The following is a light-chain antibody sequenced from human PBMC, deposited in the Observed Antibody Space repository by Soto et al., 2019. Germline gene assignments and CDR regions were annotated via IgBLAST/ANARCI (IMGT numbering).Light chain of an antibody. Sequence: LTQSPSFLSASVGDRVTITCRASQGISTFLAWYQQHPGTAPKRLIYDASNLQSGVPSRFSGSGSGTEFTLTISSLQPEDFATYYCQQVNNYPLTFGGGTKVDIK. CDR2: DAS. CDR1: QGISTF. CDR3: QQVNNYPLT. J-gene: IGKJ4*01. V-gene: IGKV1-9*01.